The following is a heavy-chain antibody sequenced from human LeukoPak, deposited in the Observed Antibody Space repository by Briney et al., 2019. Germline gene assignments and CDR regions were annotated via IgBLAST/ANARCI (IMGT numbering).Heavy chain of an antibody. V-gene: IGHV3-7*03. D-gene: IGHD4-17*01. CDR3: ARFPGVRLRRAFDI. J-gene: IGHJ3*02. Sequence: GGSLRLSCAASGFTFSSYWMSWVRQAPGKGLEWVANIKQDGSEKYYVDSVKGRFTISGDNAKNSLYLQMNSLRAEDTAVYYCARFPGVRLRRAFDIWGQGTMVTVSS. CDR1: GFTFSSYW. CDR2: IKQDGSEK.